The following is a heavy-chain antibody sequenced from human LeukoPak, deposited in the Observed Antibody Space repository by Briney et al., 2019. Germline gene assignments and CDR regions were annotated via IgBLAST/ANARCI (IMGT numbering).Heavy chain of an antibody. CDR2: IYTSGST. CDR1: GGSISSYY. J-gene: IGHJ6*03. CDR3: ARDYDFWSGYYTLDLKGDYYMDV. V-gene: IGHV4-4*07. D-gene: IGHD3-3*01. Sequence: SETLSLTCTVSGGSISSYYWSWIRQPPGKGLEWIGRIYTSGSTNYNPSLKSRVTMSVDTSKNQFTLKLSSVTAADTAVYYCARDYDFWSGYYTLDLKGDYYMDVWGKGTTVTVSS.